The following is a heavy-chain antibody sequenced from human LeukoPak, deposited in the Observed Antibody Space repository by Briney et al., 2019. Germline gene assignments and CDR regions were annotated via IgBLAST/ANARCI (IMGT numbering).Heavy chain of an antibody. CDR1: GFTFSDYY. J-gene: IGHJ6*03. D-gene: IGHD3-3*01. CDR3: ARDLNDFWSGYYIPIMGNYYMDV. CDR2: ISYDGSNK. Sequence: PGGSLRLSCAASGFTFSDYYMSWIRQAPGKGLEWVAVISYDGSNKYYADSVKGRFTISRDNSKNTLYLQMNSLRAEDTAVYYCARDLNDFWSGYYIPIMGNYYMDVWGKGTTVTVSS. V-gene: IGHV3-30*03.